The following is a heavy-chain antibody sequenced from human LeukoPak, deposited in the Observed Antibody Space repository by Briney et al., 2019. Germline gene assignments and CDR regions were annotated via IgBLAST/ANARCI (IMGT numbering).Heavy chain of an antibody. J-gene: IGHJ4*02. CDR3: AKALLRYCSGGSCHDPLDY. Sequence: GGSLRLSCAASGFTFSSYGMHWVRQAPGKGLEWVAVKSYDGSNKYYADSVKGRFTISRDNSKNTLYLQMNSLRAEDTAVYYCAKALLRYCSGGSCHDPLDYWGQGTLVTVSS. D-gene: IGHD2-15*01. CDR1: GFTFSSYG. CDR2: KSYDGSNK. V-gene: IGHV3-30*18.